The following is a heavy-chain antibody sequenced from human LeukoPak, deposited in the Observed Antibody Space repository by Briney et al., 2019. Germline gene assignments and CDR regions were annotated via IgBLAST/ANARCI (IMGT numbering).Heavy chain of an antibody. V-gene: IGHV3-7*03. J-gene: IGHJ3*02. D-gene: IGHD3-10*01. CDR3: AKGLFNYGSDDAFDI. CDR2: IKQDETEK. Sequence: GGSLRLSCTASGFTFSNFWMGWVRQAPGKGLEWVANIKQDETEKFYLGSVKGRFTISRDNAKNSLYLQMNSLRAEDTAVYYCAKGLFNYGSDDAFDIWGQGTVVTVSS. CDR1: GFTFSNFW.